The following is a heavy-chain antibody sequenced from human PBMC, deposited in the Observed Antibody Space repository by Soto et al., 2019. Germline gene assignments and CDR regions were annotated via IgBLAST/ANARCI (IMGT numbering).Heavy chain of an antibody. Sequence: QVQLVESGGGVVQPGRSLRLSCAASGFTFSNYAMYWVRQAPGKGLEWVAVISYDGNNKYYADSVKGRFTISRDNSKTTLYLQTNSLRAEDTAVYYCARAGCDGGTCYTLVGLRYGMDVWGQGTTVTVSS. CDR3: ARAGCDGGTCYTLVGLRYGMDV. J-gene: IGHJ6*02. V-gene: IGHV3-30-3*01. CDR2: ISYDGNNK. D-gene: IGHD2-15*01. CDR1: GFTFSNYA.